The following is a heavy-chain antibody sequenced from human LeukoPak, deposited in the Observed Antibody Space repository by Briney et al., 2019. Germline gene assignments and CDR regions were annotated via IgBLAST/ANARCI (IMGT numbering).Heavy chain of an antibody. CDR1: GFTFSSYS. CDR3: ARAISATGGWY. Sequence: PGGSLRLSCAASGFTFSSYSMNWVRQAPGKGLEWVSYISSSSSTIYYADSVKGQFTISRDNAKNSLYLQMNSLRAEDTAVYYCARAISATGGWYWGQGTLVTVSS. CDR2: ISSSSSTI. J-gene: IGHJ4*02. V-gene: IGHV3-48*04. D-gene: IGHD6-19*01.